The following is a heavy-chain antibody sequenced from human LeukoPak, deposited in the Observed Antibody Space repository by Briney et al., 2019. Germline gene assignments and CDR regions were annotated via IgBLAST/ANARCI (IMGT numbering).Heavy chain of an antibody. CDR3: VKDKRWAFDH. D-gene: IGHD5-24*01. Sequence: GGSLRLSCAASGFTFDDYVMHWVRQAPGKGLEWVSLISWDGGSTYYADFVKGRFTISRDNGKNSLYLQMNSLRTEDTAVYYCVKDKRWAFDHWGQGTLVTVSS. CDR2: ISWDGGST. J-gene: IGHJ4*02. CDR1: GFTFDDYV. V-gene: IGHV3-43*01.